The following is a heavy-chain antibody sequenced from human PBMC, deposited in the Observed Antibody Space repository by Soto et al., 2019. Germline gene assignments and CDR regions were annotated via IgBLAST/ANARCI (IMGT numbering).Heavy chain of an antibody. CDR2: ISGSGGST. Sequence: GGSLRLSCAVSGFTFSSYGMSWVRQAPGKGLEWVSSISGSGGSTYYADSVKGRFTVSRDNSKNTLYLEVNSLRAEDTAVYYCAKGPYQWLVYFDYWGQGTLVTVSS. V-gene: IGHV3-23*01. CDR1: GFTFSSYG. J-gene: IGHJ4*02. CDR3: AKGPYQWLVYFDY. D-gene: IGHD6-19*01.